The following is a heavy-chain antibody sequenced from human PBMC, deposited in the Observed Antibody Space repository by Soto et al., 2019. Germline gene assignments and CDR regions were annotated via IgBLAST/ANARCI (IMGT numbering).Heavy chain of an antibody. CDR2: IVVGSGNT. J-gene: IGHJ6*02. D-gene: IGHD3-10*01. CDR3: AVSLWFGELLSDYYGMDV. V-gene: IGHV1-58*01. CDR1: GFTFTNSA. Sequence: SVKVSCKASGFTFTNSAVQWVRQARGQRLEWIGWIVVGSGNTNYAQKFQGRVTMTRNTSISTAYMGLSSLRSEDTAVYYCAVSLWFGELLSDYYGMDVWGQGTTVTVSS.